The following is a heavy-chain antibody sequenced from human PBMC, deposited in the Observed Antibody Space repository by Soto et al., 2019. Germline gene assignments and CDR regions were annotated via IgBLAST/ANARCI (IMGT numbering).Heavy chain of an antibody. J-gene: IGHJ4*02. CDR2: IIPILGIA. Sequence: QVQLVQSGAEVKKPGSSVKVSCKASGGTFSSYTISWVRQAPGQGLEWMGRIIPILGIANYAQKFQGRVTITATKSKSTAYMELSSLRSEDTAVYYCATRRGYSGYDLDYWGQGTLVTVSS. CDR3: ATRRGYSGYDLDY. CDR1: GGTFSSYT. D-gene: IGHD5-12*01. V-gene: IGHV1-69*02.